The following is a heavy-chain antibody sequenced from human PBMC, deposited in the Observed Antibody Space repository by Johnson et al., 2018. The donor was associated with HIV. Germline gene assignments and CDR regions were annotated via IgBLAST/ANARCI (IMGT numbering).Heavy chain of an antibody. CDR1: GFTFDDYG. CDR3: ATVGGGSFHAFDS. CDR2: IKQDGSEK. D-gene: IGHD1-26*01. Sequence: EKLVESGGGLVQPGRSLRLSCAASGFTFDDYGMSWVRQVPGKGLEWVANIKQDGSEKYYVDSLKGRFTISRDNAKNSLYLQMNSLRAEDTAVYYCATVGGGSFHAFDSWGQGTIVTVSS. V-gene: IGHV3-7*05. J-gene: IGHJ3*02.